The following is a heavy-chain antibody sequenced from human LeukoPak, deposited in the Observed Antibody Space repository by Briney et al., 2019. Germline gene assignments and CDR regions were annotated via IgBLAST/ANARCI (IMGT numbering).Heavy chain of an antibody. J-gene: IGHJ4*02. CDR2: INPSGGST. V-gene: IGHV1-46*01. CDR1: GYTFTSYG. CDR3: AREAAGPDYGDYYDYFDY. D-gene: IGHD4-17*01. Sequence: GASVKVSCKASGYTFTSYGISWVRQAPGQGLEWMGIINPSGGSTSYAQKFQGRVTMTRDTSTSTVYMELSSLRSEDTAVYYCAREAAGPDYGDYYDYFDYWGQGTLVTVSS.